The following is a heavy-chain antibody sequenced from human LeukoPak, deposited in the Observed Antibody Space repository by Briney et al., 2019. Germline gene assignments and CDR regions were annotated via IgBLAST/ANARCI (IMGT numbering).Heavy chain of an antibody. V-gene: IGHV4-30-2*01. Sequence: SQTLSLTCAVSGGSISSGFYSWNWIRQPPRKGLEWIGYVRHTGTIYYNPSLKSRLTISVDTSKNQFSLKLSSVTAADTAIYYCARDADPLAFDYWGQGTLVTVSS. CDR3: ARDADPLAFDY. CDR2: VRHTGTI. J-gene: IGHJ4*02. CDR1: GGSISSGFYS.